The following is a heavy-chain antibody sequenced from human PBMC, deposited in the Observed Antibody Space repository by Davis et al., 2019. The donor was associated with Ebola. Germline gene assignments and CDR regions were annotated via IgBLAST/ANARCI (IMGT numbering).Heavy chain of an antibody. D-gene: IGHD2-15*01. CDR1: GYTFTSYG. Sequence: ASVKVSCKPSGYTFTSYGISRVRQAPGQGLEWMGWISAYNGNTNYAQKLQGRVTMTTDTSTSTAYMELRSLRSDDTAVYYCARVRIVVVVAAYSLDVWGQGTTVTVSS. J-gene: IGHJ6*02. CDR2: ISAYNGNT. V-gene: IGHV1-18*01. CDR3: ARVRIVVVVAAYSLDV.